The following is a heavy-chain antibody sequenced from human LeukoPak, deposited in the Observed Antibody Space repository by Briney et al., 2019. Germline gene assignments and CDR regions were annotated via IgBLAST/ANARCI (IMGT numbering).Heavy chain of an antibody. J-gene: IGHJ6*02. CDR2: INSDGSST. Sequence: PGGSLRLSCAASGFTFSTYWMHCVRQAPGKGLVWVSHINSDGSSTNYADSVKGRFTISRDNAESTLYLQMNGLRVEDTAVYYCTRGNYGMDVWGQGTTVTVSS. V-gene: IGHV3-74*01. CDR1: GFTFSTYW. CDR3: TRGNYGMDV.